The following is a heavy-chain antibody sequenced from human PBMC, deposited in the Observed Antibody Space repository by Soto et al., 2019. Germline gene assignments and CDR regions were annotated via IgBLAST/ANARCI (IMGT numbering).Heavy chain of an antibody. V-gene: IGHV3-23*01. CDR3: AKCSVGTVRTSGWCNWFDP. D-gene: IGHD6-19*01. CDR2: IRVGGGDT. J-gene: IGHJ5*02. CDR1: GFTFSSSA. Sequence: EVRLLESGGGLAQPGGSRRLSCAASGFTFSSSAMNWVRQAPGKGLEWVSSIRVGGGDTFYADSVRGRFTVSRDISRNTLYLQINSLRAEDTAIYYCAKCSVGTVRTSGWCNWFDPWGPGTLVTVSS.